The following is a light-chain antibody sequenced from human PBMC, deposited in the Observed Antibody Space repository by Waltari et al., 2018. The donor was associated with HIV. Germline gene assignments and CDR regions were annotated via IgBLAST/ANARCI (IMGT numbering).Light chain of an antibody. J-gene: IGLJ3*02. Sequence: QSALTQPVSVSGSPGLSITISCLGPTNDIGLLNPASWYRHQPDSPPQLIIFDTKSRPSGIPSRFSGSKSGTTASLTISGLQADDEGHYYCSSFSTSGSVRFGGGTKVTV. CDR1: TNDIGLLNP. V-gene: IGLV2-14*01. CDR2: DTK. CDR3: SSFSTSGSVR.